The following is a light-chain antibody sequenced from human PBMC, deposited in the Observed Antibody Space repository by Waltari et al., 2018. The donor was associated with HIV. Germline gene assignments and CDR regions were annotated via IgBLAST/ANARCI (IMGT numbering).Light chain of an antibody. CDR3: QVWETNNDHRV. J-gene: IGLJ3*02. CDR1: NIGGKS. V-gene: IGLV3-21*01. Sequence: SYVLTQPPSVSVAPGKTARITCGGINIGGKSVHWYQQKPGQAPVVVIYYDSDRPSGIPERFSGSNSGTAATLTISRVEAGDEADYYCQVWETNNDHRVFGGGTKLTVL. CDR2: YDS.